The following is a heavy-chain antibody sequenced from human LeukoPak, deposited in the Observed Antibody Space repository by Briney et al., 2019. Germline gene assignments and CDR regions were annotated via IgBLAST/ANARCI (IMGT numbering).Heavy chain of an antibody. CDR2: ISYDGSNK. D-gene: IGHD3-9*01. V-gene: IGHV3-30*01. Sequence: PGRSLRLSCAASGFTFSSYAMHWVRQAPGKGLEWVAVISYDGSNKYYADSVKGRFTISRDNSKNTLYLQVNSLRAEDTAVYYCARDSAQPSDETYYDILTGYFQHWGQGTLVTVSS. CDR3: ARDSAQPSDETYYDILTGYFQH. CDR1: GFTFSSYA. J-gene: IGHJ1*01.